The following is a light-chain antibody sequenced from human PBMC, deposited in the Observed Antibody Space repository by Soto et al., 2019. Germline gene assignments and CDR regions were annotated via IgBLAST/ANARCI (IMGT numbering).Light chain of an antibody. CDR3: QQRSNWPRT. J-gene: IGKJ1*01. V-gene: IGKV3-11*01. Sequence: IVLTQSPATLSLSPGERATLSCRASQSVSSYLAWYQQKPGQAPRLLIYDASNRATGIPARFSGRGSGTDFTLTITSLEPEDFAVYYCQQRSNWPRTFGQGTKVDIK. CDR2: DAS. CDR1: QSVSSY.